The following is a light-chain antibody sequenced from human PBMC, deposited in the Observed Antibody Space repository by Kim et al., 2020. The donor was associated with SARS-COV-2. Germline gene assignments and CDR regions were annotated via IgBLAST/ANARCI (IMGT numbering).Light chain of an antibody. CDR3: QHYNNRPLT. J-gene: IGKJ3*01. CDR1: QSVSSN. V-gene: IGKV3-15*01. CDR2: GAS. Sequence: DIVMTQSPATLSVSPGERATLSCRASQSVSSNLAWYQQKPGQAPRLLMYGASTRATGIPARFSGSGSGTEFTLTISSLQSEDFAVYYCQHYNNRPLTFGPGTKVDIK.